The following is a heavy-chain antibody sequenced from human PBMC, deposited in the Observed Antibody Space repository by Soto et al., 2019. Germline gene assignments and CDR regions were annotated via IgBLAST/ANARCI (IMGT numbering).Heavy chain of an antibody. CDR2: IYYSGST. D-gene: IGHD6-19*01. CDR3: ATKTGGGWEDGMDV. Sequence: SETLSLTCPVSGGSISSSSSYSGWIRQPPGKGLEWIGSIYYSGSTYYNPSLKSRVTISVDTSKNQFSLKLSSVTAADTAVYYCATKTGGGWEDGMDVWGQGTTVTVSS. V-gene: IGHV4-39*01. CDR1: GGSISSSSSY. J-gene: IGHJ6*02.